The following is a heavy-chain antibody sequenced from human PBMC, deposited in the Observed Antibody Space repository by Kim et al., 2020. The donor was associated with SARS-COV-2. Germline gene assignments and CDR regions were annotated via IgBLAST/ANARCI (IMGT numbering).Heavy chain of an antibody. D-gene: IGHD2-2*02. Sequence: ASVKVSCKVSGYTLTELSMHWGRQAPGKGLEGLGGFDPEDGETISAHKFQGRVTMTEDTSTDTAYMELSSLRSEESAGYYCATGTPYCSSTSCYISWFDAWGKGTLVTVSS. CDR3: ATGTPYCSSTSCYISWFDA. J-gene: IGHJ5*02. CDR2: FDPEDGET. V-gene: IGHV1-24*01. CDR1: GYTLTELS.